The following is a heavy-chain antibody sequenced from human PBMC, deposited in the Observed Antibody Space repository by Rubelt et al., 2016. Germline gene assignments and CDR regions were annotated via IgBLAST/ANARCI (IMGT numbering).Heavy chain of an antibody. CDR1: GGSFSGYY. V-gene: IGHV4-34*01. J-gene: IGHJ3*02. CDR3: ASGSSEWLMDAFDI. D-gene: IGHD6-19*01. CDR2: ITHSGST. Sequence: QVQLQQWGAGLLKPSATLSLTCAVYGGSFSGYYWSWIRQPPGKGLEWIGEITHSGSTNHNPSLKSRCTISVDTSKNQFSLKLSSGTAADTAVYYCASGSSEWLMDAFDIWGQGTMVTVSS.